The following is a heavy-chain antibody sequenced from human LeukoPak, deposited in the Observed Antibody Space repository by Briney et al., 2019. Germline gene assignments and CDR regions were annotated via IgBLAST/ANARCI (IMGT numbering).Heavy chain of an antibody. CDR2: ISGSGGST. CDR3: AKVVAATLFYYPFDY. Sequence: GGSLRLSCAASGFTFSSYAMSWVRQAPGKGLEWVSGISGSGGSTYYADSVKGRFTLHRDNSKNTLYLQMNSLRAEDTAVYYCAKVVAATLFYYPFDYWGQGTLVTVSS. D-gene: IGHD2-15*01. J-gene: IGHJ4*02. V-gene: IGHV3-23*01. CDR1: GFTFSSYA.